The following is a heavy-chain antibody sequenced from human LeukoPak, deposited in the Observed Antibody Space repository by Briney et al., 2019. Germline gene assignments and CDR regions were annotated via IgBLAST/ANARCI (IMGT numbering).Heavy chain of an antibody. CDR2: INPSGGST. J-gene: IGHJ6*03. V-gene: IGHV1-46*01. CDR3: ARARRAPYYYYYMDV. CDR1: GYTFTSYY. Sequence: ASVKVSCKASGYTFTSYYMHWVRQAPGQGLEWMGIINPSGGSTSYAQKFQGRVTMTRDMSTSTVYMELSSLRSEDTAVYYCARARRAPYYYYYMDVWGKGTTVTVSS.